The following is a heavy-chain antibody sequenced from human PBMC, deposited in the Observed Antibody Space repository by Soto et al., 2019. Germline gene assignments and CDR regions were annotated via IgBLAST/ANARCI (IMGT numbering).Heavy chain of an antibody. J-gene: IGHJ4*02. Sequence: SETLSLTCAVYGGSFSGYYWSWIRQPPGKGLEWIGEINHSGSTNYNPSLKSRVTISVDTSKNQFSLKLSSVTAAGTAVYYCARGAAAGTRFLDYWGQGTLVTVSS. D-gene: IGHD6-13*01. CDR3: ARGAAAGTRFLDY. CDR1: GGSFSGYY. V-gene: IGHV4-34*01. CDR2: INHSGST.